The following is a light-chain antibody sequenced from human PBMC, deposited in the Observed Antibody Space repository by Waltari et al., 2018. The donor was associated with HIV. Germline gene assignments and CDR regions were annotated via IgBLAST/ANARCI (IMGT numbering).Light chain of an antibody. J-gene: IGLJ3*02. V-gene: IGLV2-11*01. Sequence: QSSLTQPRSVSGSPGQSVTISCSGTSSDVGSYNYVSWYQQHPGKAPKVMIYDVSKRPSGVTDRFSGSKSGKTASLTISGLQAEDEADYYCCSYAGMYTWVFGGGTKLTVL. CDR3: CSYAGMYTWV. CDR1: SSDVGSYNY. CDR2: DVS.